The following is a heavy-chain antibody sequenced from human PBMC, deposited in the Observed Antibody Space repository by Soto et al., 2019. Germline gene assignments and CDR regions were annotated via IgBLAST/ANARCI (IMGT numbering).Heavy chain of an antibody. D-gene: IGHD3-10*01. Sequence: QIALKESGPTVVKPTQTLTLTCTFSGFSLSTRGVGVGWIRQPPGKALEWLAIIYWDDEKRYSPSLKTRLTVTKDTSKNQVVLTMTNVDPVDTATYYCAHRAYFDSGKQFDYWGQGTLVSVSS. CDR3: AHRAYFDSGKQFDY. V-gene: IGHV2-5*02. CDR1: GFSLSTRGVG. J-gene: IGHJ4*02. CDR2: IYWDDEK.